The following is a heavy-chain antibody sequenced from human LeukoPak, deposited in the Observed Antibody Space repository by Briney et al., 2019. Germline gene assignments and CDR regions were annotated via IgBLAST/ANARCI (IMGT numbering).Heavy chain of an antibody. CDR2: IYSGGST. D-gene: IGHD4-17*01. CDR1: GFTFSNAW. V-gene: IGHV3-53*01. J-gene: IGHJ3*02. CDR3: ARGGDYGDYGGSDAFDI. Sequence: PGGSLRLSCAASGFTFSNAWMSWVRQAPGKGLEWVSVIYSGGSTYYADSVKGRFTISRDNSKNTLYLQMNSLRAEDTAVYYCARGGDYGDYGGSDAFDIWGQGTMVTVSS.